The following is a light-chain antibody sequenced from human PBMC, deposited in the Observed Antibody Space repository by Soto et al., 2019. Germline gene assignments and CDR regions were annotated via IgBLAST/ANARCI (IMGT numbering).Light chain of an antibody. J-gene: IGLJ3*02. CDR2: DVS. V-gene: IGLV2-14*03. CDR1: SSDVGGYNY. CDR3: SSYTTSRTRV. Sequence: QSALTQPASVSGPPGQSITISCTGTSSDVGGYNYVSWYQQHTGKAPKVIIYDVSSRPSGVSNRFSGSKSGNTASLTISGLQADDEADYYCSSYTTSRTRVFGGGTKLTVL.